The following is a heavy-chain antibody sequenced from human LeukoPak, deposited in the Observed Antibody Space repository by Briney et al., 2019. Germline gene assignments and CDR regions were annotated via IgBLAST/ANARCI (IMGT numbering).Heavy chain of an antibody. V-gene: IGHV4-31*03. J-gene: IGHJ3*02. CDR2: IYYSGST. CDR3: ARYYYDSSGYADAFDI. CDR1: GVSISSGGYY. Sequence: SQTLSLTCTVSGVSISSGGYYWSWIRQHPGKGLEWIGYIYYSGSTYYNPSLKSRVTISVDTSKNQSSLKLSSVTAADTAVYYCARYYYDSSGYADAFDIWGQGTMVTVSS. D-gene: IGHD3-22*01.